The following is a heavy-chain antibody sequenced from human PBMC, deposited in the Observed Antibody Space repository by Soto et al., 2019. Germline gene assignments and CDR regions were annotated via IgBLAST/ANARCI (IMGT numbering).Heavy chain of an antibody. J-gene: IGHJ5*02. CDR3: ARERPDGSRLDP. Sequence: QVQLQESGPGLVKPSQTLSLTCTVSGGSISSGDYYWSWIRQPPGKGLEWIGYIYYSGSTYYNPALKSRVTLSVDTPKTQFSRKRSSVTAADTAVYYCARERPDGSRLDPWGQGTLVTVSS. CDR2: IYYSGST. CDR1: GGSISSGDYY. V-gene: IGHV4-30-4*01. D-gene: IGHD6-13*01.